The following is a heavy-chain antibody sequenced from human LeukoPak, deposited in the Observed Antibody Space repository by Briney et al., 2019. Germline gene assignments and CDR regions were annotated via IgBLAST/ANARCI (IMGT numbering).Heavy chain of an antibody. V-gene: IGHV3-23*01. CDR2: VSDSVGDT. Sequence: GESLTLSCAPSGLTFSSYAMSWARHPQGKGLEWVSSVSDSVGDTYYTESVKGRFTISRDTSKNTLYLQMNSLRAEDTAVYYCATDVNSSGPNVYFQGWGQGTLVTVSS. CDR3: ATDVNSSGPNVYFQG. J-gene: IGHJ1*01. CDR1: GLTFSSYA. D-gene: IGHD3-22*01.